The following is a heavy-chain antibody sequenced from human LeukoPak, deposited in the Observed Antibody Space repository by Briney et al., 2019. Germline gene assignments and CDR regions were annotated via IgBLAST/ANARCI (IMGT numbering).Heavy chain of an antibody. CDR2: IYTSGST. J-gene: IGHJ4*02. V-gene: IGHV4-61*02. Sequence: SQTLSLTCTVSGGSISSGSYYWSWIRQPAGKGLEWIGRIYTSGSTNYNPSLKSRVTISVDTSKNQFSLKLSSVTAADTAVYYCARGPHCTSTSCYYFDYWGQGTLVTVSS. D-gene: IGHD2-2*01. CDR1: GGSISSGSYY. CDR3: ARGPHCTSTSCYYFDY.